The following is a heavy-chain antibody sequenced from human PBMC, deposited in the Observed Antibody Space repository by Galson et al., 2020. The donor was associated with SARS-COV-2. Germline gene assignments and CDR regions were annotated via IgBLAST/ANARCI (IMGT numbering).Heavy chain of an antibody. D-gene: IGHD3-22*01. CDR1: GFTFSSYW. J-gene: IGHJ6*02. CDR2: INSDGSST. V-gene: IGHV3-74*01. CDR3: ARGGHYYDLGYGMDV. Sequence: TGGSLRLSCAASGFTFSSYWMHWVRQAPGKGLVWVSRINSDGSSTSYADSVKGRFTISRDNAKNTLYLQMNSLRAEDTAVYYCARGGHYYDLGYGMDVWGQGTTVTVSS.